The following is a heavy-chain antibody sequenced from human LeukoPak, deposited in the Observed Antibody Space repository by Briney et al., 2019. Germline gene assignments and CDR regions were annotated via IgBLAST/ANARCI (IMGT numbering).Heavy chain of an antibody. Sequence: ASVKVSCKASGYTFTSYGISWVRQAPGHGLEWMGWISAYNGNTNYAQKLQGRVTMTTDTSTSTAYMELRSLRSDDTAVYYCARDPPYGSGSYSFPHFDYWGQGTLVTVSS. CDR2: ISAYNGNT. J-gene: IGHJ4*02. CDR3: ARDPPYGSGSYSFPHFDY. V-gene: IGHV1-18*01. CDR1: GYTFTSYG. D-gene: IGHD3-10*01.